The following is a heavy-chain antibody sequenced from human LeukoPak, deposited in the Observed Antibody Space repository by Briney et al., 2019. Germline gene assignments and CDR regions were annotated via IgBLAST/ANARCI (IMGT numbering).Heavy chain of an antibody. D-gene: IGHD2-15*01. CDR2: INPSGGST. J-gene: IGHJ4*02. CDR1: GYTFTSYY. Sequence: ASVKVSCKASGYTFTSYYMHWVRQAPGQGLEWMGIINPSGGSTSYAQKFQGRVTMTRDTSTSTVYMELISLRSEDTAVYYCARDWSSGGSYNLGVGDYWGQGTLVTVSS. V-gene: IGHV1-46*01. CDR3: ARDWSSGGSYNLGVGDY.